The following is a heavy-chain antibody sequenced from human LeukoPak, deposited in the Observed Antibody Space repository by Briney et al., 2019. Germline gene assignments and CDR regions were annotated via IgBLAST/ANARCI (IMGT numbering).Heavy chain of an antibody. D-gene: IGHD3-10*01. CDR2: INPNSGGV. Sequence: ASVKVSCKASEYTFTAYYLHWVRQAPGQGLEWMGWINPNSGGVNYAHRFQGRVTMTRDTSISTAYMNLSGLTSDDTAVDFCARELRRGWYFDLWGRGTLVTVSS. CDR3: ARELRRGWYFDL. V-gene: IGHV1-2*02. CDR1: EYTFTAYY. J-gene: IGHJ2*01.